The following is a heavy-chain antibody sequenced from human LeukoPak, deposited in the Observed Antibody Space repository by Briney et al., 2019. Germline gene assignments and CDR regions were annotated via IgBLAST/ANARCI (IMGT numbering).Heavy chain of an antibody. CDR1: GYTFTSHG. D-gene: IGHD6-19*01. CDR3: ARGPDSSGWHDAFDI. Sequence: ASVKVSCKASGYTFTSHGISWVRQAPGQGLEWMGWISAYNGNTNYAQKLQGRVTMTTDTSTSTAYMELRSLRSDDTAVYYCARGPDSSGWHDAFDIWGQGTMVTVSS. J-gene: IGHJ3*02. V-gene: IGHV1-18*01. CDR2: ISAYNGNT.